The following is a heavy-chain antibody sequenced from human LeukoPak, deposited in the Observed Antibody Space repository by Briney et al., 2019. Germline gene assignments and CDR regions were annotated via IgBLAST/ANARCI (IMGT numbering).Heavy chain of an antibody. CDR2: ISSSGNTI. CDR3: ARGVALDY. Sequence: GGSLRLSCAASGFTFSSYEMNWVRQAPGKGLEWVSYISSSGNTIYSADSVKGRFTISRDNAKNSLYLQMNSLRAEDTADYYCARGVALDYWGQGTLVTVSS. J-gene: IGHJ4*02. V-gene: IGHV3-48*03. D-gene: IGHD5-12*01. CDR1: GFTFSSYE.